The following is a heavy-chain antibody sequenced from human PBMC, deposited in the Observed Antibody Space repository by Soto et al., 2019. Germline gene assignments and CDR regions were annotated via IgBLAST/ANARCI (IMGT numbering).Heavy chain of an antibody. Sequence: SETLSLTCAVSGDSIRTFYWNWFRQPAGGGLEWIGRFSLSGDTDYNPSLRSRLTMSFDTSKSQFSLSLTSVTAADTAVYYCAREVKQRLGYYYIGLDVWGQGTKVTVYS. D-gene: IGHD6-19*01. CDR1: GDSIRTFY. J-gene: IGHJ6*02. V-gene: IGHV4-4*07. CDR3: AREVKQRLGYYYIGLDV. CDR2: FSLSGDT.